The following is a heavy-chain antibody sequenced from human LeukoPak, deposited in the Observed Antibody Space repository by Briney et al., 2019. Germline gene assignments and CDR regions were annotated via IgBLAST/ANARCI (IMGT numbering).Heavy chain of an antibody. CDR1: GYTFTSYA. CDR2: INPNSGGT. CDR3: ARDMVRVITGVAY. Sequence: ASVKVSCKASGYTFTSYAMDWVRQAPGQGLEWMGWINPNSGGTNYAQKFQGRVTMTRDTSISTAYMELSRLRSDDTAVYYCARDMVRVITGVAYWGQGTLVTVSS. V-gene: IGHV1-2*02. D-gene: IGHD3-10*01. J-gene: IGHJ4*02.